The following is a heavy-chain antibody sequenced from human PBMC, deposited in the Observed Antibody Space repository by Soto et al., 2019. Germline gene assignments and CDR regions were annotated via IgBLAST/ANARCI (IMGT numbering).Heavy chain of an antibody. V-gene: IGHV4-31*03. CDR2: IYYSGST. J-gene: IGHJ4*02. CDR1: GGSISSGGYY. D-gene: IGHD2-2*01. Sequence: SETLSLTCTVSGGSISSGGYYWSWIRQHPGKGLEWIGYIYYSGSTYYNPSLKSRVTISVDTSKNQFSLKLSSVTAADTAVYYCARGSLNIVVVPAANEFDYWGQGTLVTVSS. CDR3: ARGSLNIVVVPAANEFDY.